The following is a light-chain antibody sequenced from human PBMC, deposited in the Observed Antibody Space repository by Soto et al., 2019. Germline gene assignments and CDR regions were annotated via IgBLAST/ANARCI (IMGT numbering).Light chain of an antibody. V-gene: IGKV1-27*01. Sequence: DIQMTHSPSTLSASVGDRVTITCRASQDITNYLAWYQRKPGKAPKLLIYDASTLQSGVPSRFRGSGSGTEFALTISSLQPEDSATYYCQQCKSWPRTFGQGTKVDIK. CDR3: QQCKSWPRT. J-gene: IGKJ1*01. CDR2: DAS. CDR1: QDITNY.